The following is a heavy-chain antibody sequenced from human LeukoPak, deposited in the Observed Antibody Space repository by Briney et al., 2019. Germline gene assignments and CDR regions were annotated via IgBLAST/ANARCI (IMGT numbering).Heavy chain of an antibody. D-gene: IGHD7-27*01. J-gene: IGHJ3*02. Sequence: ASVKVSCKASGYTFTGYYMHWVRQAPGQGLEWMGWINPNSGGTNYAQKFQGRVTMTRDTSISTAYMELSRLRSDDTAVYYCARANWAHDAFDIWGQGTMVTVSS. CDR1: GYTFTGYY. CDR3: ARANWAHDAFDI. CDR2: INPNSGGT. V-gene: IGHV1-2*02.